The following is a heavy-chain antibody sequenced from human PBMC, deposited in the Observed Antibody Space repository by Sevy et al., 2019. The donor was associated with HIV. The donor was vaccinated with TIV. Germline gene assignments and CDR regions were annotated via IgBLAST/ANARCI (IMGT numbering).Heavy chain of an antibody. D-gene: IGHD4-17*01. V-gene: IGHV3-30*18. CDR3: AKDHAVTTQWVVFDS. CDR1: GFTFSHYA. J-gene: IGHJ4*02. Sequence: GGSLRLSCAASGFTFSHYAMHWIRQAPGKGLEWVAAISFDGASRNYADSVRGRFTISRDDSKNTVYLHMRGLRSEETAVYFCAKDHAVTTQWVVFDSWGQGTLVTVSS. CDR2: ISFDGASR.